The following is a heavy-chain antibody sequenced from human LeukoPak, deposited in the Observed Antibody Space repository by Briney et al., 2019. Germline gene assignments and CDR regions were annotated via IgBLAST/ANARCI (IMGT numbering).Heavy chain of an antibody. CDR2: IRYDGSNK. D-gene: IGHD4-17*01. CDR1: GFTFSSYG. J-gene: IGHJ4*02. V-gene: IGHV3-30*02. Sequence: PGGSLGLSCAASGFTFSSYGMHWVRQAPGKGLEWVAFIRYDGSNKYYADSVKGRFTISGDNSKNTLYLQMNSLRAEDTAVYYCAKDMVGYGDLFDYWGQGTLVTVSS. CDR3: AKDMVGYGDLFDY.